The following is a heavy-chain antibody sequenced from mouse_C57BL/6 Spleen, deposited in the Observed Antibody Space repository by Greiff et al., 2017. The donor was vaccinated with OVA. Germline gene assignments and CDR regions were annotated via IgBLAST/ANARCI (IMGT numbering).Heavy chain of an antibody. CDR2: ISDGGSYT. J-gene: IGHJ2*01. Sequence: DVKLVESGGGLVKPGGSLKLSCAASGFTFSSYAMSWVRQTPEKRLEWVATISDGGSYTYYPDNVKGRFTISRDNAKNNLYLQMSHLKSEDTAMYYCARVGPRDLDYWGQGTTLTVSS. CDR1: GFTFSSYA. CDR3: ARVGPRDLDY. V-gene: IGHV5-4*03.